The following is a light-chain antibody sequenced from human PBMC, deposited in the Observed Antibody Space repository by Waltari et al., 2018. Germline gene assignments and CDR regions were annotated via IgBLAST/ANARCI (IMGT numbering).Light chain of an antibody. Sequence: EIMMTHTPATTSLSPGERTILYCRASKSISSYLNWYQQKPGQAPRRFIYYASNRDTGIPARLSGSGSGTDFTLTISSLEPEDFAVYYCQQRSNWPPITFGQGTRLEIK. V-gene: IGKV3-11*01. CDR2: YAS. CDR3: QQRSNWPPIT. CDR1: KSISSY. J-gene: IGKJ5*01.